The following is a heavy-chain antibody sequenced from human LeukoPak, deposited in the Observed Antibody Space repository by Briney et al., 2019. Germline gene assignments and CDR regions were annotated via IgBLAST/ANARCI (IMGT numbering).Heavy chain of an antibody. D-gene: IGHD1-26*01. Sequence: GGSLRLSRAASGFTFINYWMSWVRQAPGRGLEWVANIKQDGSENYYVDSVKGRFTISRDNAKNSLYLQMNSLRAEDTAVYYCARVASGSYFEAFDIWGQGTMVTVSS. CDR1: GFTFINYW. CDR3: ARVASGSYFEAFDI. J-gene: IGHJ3*02. CDR2: IKQDGSEN. V-gene: IGHV3-7*01.